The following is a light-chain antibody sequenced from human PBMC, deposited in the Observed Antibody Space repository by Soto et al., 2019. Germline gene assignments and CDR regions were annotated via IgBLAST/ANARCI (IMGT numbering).Light chain of an antibody. CDR2: GAS. Sequence: DIVMTQSPATLSVSPGERATLSCRASQSVSTNLAWYQQKPGQGPRLLIFGASTRAIGIPARFSGSGSGTDFTLTISSLQSEDFAVYYCQHYNELPLTFGGGTKVEIK. CDR1: QSVSTN. V-gene: IGKV3-15*01. CDR3: QHYNELPLT. J-gene: IGKJ4*01.